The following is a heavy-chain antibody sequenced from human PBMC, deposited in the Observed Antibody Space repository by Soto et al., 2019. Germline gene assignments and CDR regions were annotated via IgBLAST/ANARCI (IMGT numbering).Heavy chain of an antibody. J-gene: IGHJ4*02. V-gene: IGHV1-3*01. Sequence: QVQLVQSGAEVKKPGASVKVSCKASGYTFTSYAMHWVRQAPGQRLEWMGWINAGNGNTKYSQKFQGRVTITRDTSASIAYMELSSLRSEDTAVYYCAREYCTNGVCYLYYFDYWGQGTLVTVSS. CDR2: INAGNGNT. CDR1: GYTFTSYA. CDR3: AREYCTNGVCYLYYFDY. D-gene: IGHD2-8*01.